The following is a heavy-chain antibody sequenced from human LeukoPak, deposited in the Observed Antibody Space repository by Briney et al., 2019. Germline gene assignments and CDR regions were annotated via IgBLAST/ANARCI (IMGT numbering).Heavy chain of an antibody. J-gene: IGHJ3*02. Sequence: KDGRSLRLSCAASGFTFSDYYMSWIRQAPGKGLEWVSYISSSGRTIYYADSVKGRFTISRDNAKNSLYLQMNSLRAEDTAVYYCARDKREYYDSSGYYYGGAFDIWGQGTMVTVSS. CDR3: ARDKREYYDSSGYYYGGAFDI. CDR1: GFTFSDYY. V-gene: IGHV3-11*01. D-gene: IGHD3-22*01. CDR2: ISSSGRTI.